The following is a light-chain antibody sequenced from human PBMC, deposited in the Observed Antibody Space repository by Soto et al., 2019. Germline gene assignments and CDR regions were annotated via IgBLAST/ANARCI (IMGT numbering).Light chain of an antibody. CDR2: GAS. Sequence: EFVLTQSPGTLSLSPGERATLSCRASQSVSSSYLGCYQQKPGQAPMLLIYGASSRATGIPDRFSGSWSGTDFALTISRLEPEDFAVYYCQQYVLSRWTFGQGTKVEIK. V-gene: IGKV3-20*01. CDR1: QSVSSSY. J-gene: IGKJ1*01. CDR3: QQYVLSRWT.